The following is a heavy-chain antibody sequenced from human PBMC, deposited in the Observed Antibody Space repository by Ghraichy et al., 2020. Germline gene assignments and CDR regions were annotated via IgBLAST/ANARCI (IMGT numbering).Heavy chain of an antibody. CDR1: GASITGYY. CDR2: IYTHGST. D-gene: IGHD1-26*01. J-gene: IGHJ5*02. V-gene: IGHV4-4*07. Sequence: SETLSLTCSVSGASITGYYWSWIRQPAGKGLEWIGRIYTHGSTDYNPSLKGRVTMSIDTVNNEFSLRLTSLGAANTAVYYCVTNQASGSWFDPWAREPWSPSPQ. CDR3: VTNQASGSWFDP.